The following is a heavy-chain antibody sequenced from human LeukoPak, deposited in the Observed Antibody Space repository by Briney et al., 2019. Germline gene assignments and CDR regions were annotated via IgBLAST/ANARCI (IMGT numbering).Heavy chain of an antibody. Sequence: PSGTLSLTCAVSGGSISSSNWWSWVRQPPGKGLEWIGEIYHSGSTNYNPSLKSRVTISVDKSKNQFSLKLSSVTAADTAVYYCARTKAGLFTAMVTPFDYWGQGTLVTVSS. D-gene: IGHD5-18*01. CDR2: IYHSGST. CDR1: GGSISSSNW. J-gene: IGHJ4*02. CDR3: ARTKAGLFTAMVTPFDY. V-gene: IGHV4-4*02.